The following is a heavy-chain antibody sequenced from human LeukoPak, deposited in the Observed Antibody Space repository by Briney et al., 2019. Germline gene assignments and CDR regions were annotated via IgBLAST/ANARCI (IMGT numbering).Heavy chain of an antibody. Sequence: ASVKVSCKASGYTFTDYYMHWVRQAPGQGLDWVGWINPNTGDRKYGQKFQGRVTMTRDTSITTAYMEMNRLTSDDTAVYYCARDQRGYYGLDVWGQGTTVIVSS. CDR2: INPNTGDR. CDR3: ARDQRGYYGLDV. V-gene: IGHV1-2*02. J-gene: IGHJ6*02. CDR1: GYTFTDYY.